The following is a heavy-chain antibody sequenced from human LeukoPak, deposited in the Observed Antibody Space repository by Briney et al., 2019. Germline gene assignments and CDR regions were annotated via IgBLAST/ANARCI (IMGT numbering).Heavy chain of an antibody. J-gene: IGHJ4*02. V-gene: IGHV3-23*01. CDR3: ARDLDSSKSRYSYGYYFDY. CDR1: GFTFSSYA. D-gene: IGHD5-18*01. Sequence: GGSLRLSCAASGFTFSSYAMSWVRQAPGKGLEWVSAISGSGGSTYYADSVKGRFTISRDNSKNTLYLQMNSLRAEDTAVYYCARDLDSSKSRYSYGYYFDYWGQGTLVTVSS. CDR2: ISGSGGST.